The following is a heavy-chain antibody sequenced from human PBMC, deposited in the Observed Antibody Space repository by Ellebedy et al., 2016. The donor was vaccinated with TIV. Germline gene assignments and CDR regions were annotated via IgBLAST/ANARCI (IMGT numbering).Heavy chain of an antibody. Sequence: ASVKVSCXASGYTFTSYGISWVRQAPGQGLEWMGWISAYNGNTNYAQKLQGRVTMTTDTSTSTAYMELRSLRSDDTAVYYCARAEYCSSTSCYGGSDYWGQGTLVTVSS. CDR3: ARAEYCSSTSCYGGSDY. J-gene: IGHJ4*02. CDR2: ISAYNGNT. D-gene: IGHD2-2*01. CDR1: GYTFTSYG. V-gene: IGHV1-18*01.